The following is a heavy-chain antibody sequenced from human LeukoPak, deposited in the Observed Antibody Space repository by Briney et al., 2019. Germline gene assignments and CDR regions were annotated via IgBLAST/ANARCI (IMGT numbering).Heavy chain of an antibody. D-gene: IGHD3-22*01. CDR1: GFAFSSYG. J-gene: IGHJ4*02. Sequence: GGSLRLSCAASGFAFSSYGMHWVRQAPGKGLEWIAFISYNGNNQFYADSVKGRFTISRDDSKDTLFVQMSSLRVEDTALYYCAKAAHYYDRTGLDFGGQGTLVTVSS. V-gene: IGHV3-30*18. CDR2: ISYNGNNQ. CDR3: AKAAHYYDRTGLDF.